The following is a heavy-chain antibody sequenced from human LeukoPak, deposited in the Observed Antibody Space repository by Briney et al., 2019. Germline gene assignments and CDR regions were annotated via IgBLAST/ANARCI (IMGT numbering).Heavy chain of an antibody. CDR1: GFTFSSYA. CDR3: ARGGDFWSGYKTHEYGLDV. J-gene: IGHJ6*02. CDR2: ISYDGSKK. Sequence: GGSLRLFCAASGFTFSSYAMHWGRQAPGKGLEWVAVISYDGSKKYHADSVKGRFTISRDNSNKMQYLEMDSLRADDTAVYYCARGGDFWSGYKTHEYGLDVWGQGTTVTVSS. V-gene: IGHV3-30-3*01. D-gene: IGHD3-3*01.